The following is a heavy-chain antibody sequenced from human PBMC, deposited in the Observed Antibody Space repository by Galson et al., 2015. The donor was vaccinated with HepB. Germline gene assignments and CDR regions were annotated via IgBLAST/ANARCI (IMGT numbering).Heavy chain of an antibody. D-gene: IGHD6-13*01. CDR2: ISAYNGNT. CDR1: GYTFTSYG. V-gene: IGHV1-18*01. CDR3: ARDTPGIAAAGNP. J-gene: IGHJ5*02. Sequence: SVKVSCKASGYTFTSYGISWVRQAPGQGLEWMGWISAYNGNTNYAQKLQGRVTMTTDTSTSTAYVELRSLRSDDTAVYYCARDTPGIAAAGNPWGQGTLVTVSS.